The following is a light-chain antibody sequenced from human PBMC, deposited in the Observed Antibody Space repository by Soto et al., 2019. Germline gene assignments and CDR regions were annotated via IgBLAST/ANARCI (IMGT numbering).Light chain of an antibody. J-gene: IGKJ4*01. CDR2: AAS. Sequence: IQLTQSPSSLSASVGDRVTMTCRASQAISSYLAWYQQKPGEAPKVLIYAASTLQSGVPSRFSDSGSGTDFTLTISSLRPEDFATYYCQQLRSYPLTFGGGTTVEIK. CDR3: QQLRSYPLT. V-gene: IGKV1-9*01. CDR1: QAISSY.